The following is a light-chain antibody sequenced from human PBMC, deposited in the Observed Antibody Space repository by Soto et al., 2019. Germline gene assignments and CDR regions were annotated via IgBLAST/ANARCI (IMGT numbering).Light chain of an antibody. V-gene: IGLV1-44*01. CDR1: NSNIGRYS. CDR2: SDD. CDR3: AAWDDNLNGPL. Sequence: QSVLTQPPSLSGTPGQRGTISCSGSNSNIGRYSVNLYQHFPGTAPKILIYSDDERPSGVPDRFSGSKSGTSASLAISGLQSEDEAEYYCAAWDDNLNGPLFGGGTQLTVL. J-gene: IGLJ3*02.